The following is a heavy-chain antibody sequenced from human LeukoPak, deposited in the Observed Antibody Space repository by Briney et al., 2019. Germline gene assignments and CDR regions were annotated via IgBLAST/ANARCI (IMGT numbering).Heavy chain of an antibody. CDR2: ISSSSSYI. CDR3: ARGPIYDSSGPL. Sequence: GGSLRLSCAASGFIFSNYAMSWVRQAPGKGLEWVSSISSSSSYIYYADSVKGRFTISRDNAKNSLYLQMNSLRAEDTAVYYCARGPIYDSSGPLWGQGTLVTVSS. J-gene: IGHJ4*02. D-gene: IGHD3-22*01. CDR1: GFIFSNYA. V-gene: IGHV3-21*01.